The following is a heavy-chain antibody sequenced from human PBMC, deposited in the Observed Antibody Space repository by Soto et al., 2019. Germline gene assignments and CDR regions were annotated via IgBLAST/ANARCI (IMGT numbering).Heavy chain of an antibody. CDR1: GGTFSSYA. Sequence: GASVKVSGKASGGTFSSYAISWVRQAPGQGLEWMGGIIPIFGTANYAQKFQGRVTITADESTRTAYMELSSLRSEDTAVYYCANSGSYYINWFDPWGQGTLVTVSS. CDR3: ANSGSYYINWFDP. CDR2: IIPIFGTA. D-gene: IGHD3-10*01. J-gene: IGHJ5*02. V-gene: IGHV1-69*13.